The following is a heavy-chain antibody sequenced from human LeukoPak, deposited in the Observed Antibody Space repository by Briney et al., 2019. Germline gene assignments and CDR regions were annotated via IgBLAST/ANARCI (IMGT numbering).Heavy chain of an antibody. Sequence: PGGSLKLSCAASGFTFSGSAMHWVRQPSGKGLEWVGRIRSKANSYATAYAVSVKGRFTISRDDSKNTAYLQMNSLKTEDTAVYYCTSYYDSSGYSYDAFDIWGQGTMVTVSS. CDR3: TSYYDSSGYSYDAFDI. V-gene: IGHV3-73*01. CDR1: GFTFSGSA. D-gene: IGHD3-22*01. CDR2: IRSKANSYAT. J-gene: IGHJ3*02.